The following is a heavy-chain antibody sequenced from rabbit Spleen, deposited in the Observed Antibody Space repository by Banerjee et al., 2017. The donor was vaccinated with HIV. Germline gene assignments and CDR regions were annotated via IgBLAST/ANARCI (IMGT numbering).Heavy chain of an antibody. J-gene: IGHJ4*01. D-gene: IGHD2-1*01. Sequence: QSLEESGGDLVKPEGSLTLTCTASGFSFSSNYYMCWVRQAPGKGLEYIACIYDDSIGSTYYASWAKGRFTISKTSSTTVTLEMTSLTAADTATYFCARGSAAMTMVITGYYLNLWGQGTLVTVS. CDR2: IYDDSIGST. V-gene: IGHV1S40*01. CDR3: ARGSAAMTMVITGYYLNL. CDR1: GFSFSSNYY.